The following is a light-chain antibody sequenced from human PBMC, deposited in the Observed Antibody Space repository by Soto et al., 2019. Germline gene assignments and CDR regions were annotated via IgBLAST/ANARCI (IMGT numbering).Light chain of an antibody. J-gene: IGLJ3*02. CDR3: QSYDSSLVAWV. Sequence: QSVLTQPPSVSGAPGQRVTIPCTGNSSNLGTGYDVNWYQQLPQTAHKLLIYGNINRPSGVPDRFSGSKSGTSASLAITGIQAEDEADYFCQSYDSSLVAWVFGGGTKLTVL. V-gene: IGLV1-40*01. CDR1: SSNLGTGYD. CDR2: GNI.